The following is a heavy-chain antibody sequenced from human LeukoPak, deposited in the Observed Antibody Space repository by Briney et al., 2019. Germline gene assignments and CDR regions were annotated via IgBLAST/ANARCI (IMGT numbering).Heavy chain of an antibody. Sequence: GESLKISCEASGYRFTNYWIGWVRQMPGKGLEWMGIIYPGDSDTRYSPSLQGQVTISADKSISTAYLQWSSLKASDTAMYYCARLVGKVMVVAATRYFDYWGQGTLVTVSS. J-gene: IGHJ4*02. D-gene: IGHD2-15*01. CDR3: ARLVGKVMVVAATRYFDY. CDR1: GYRFTNYW. V-gene: IGHV5-51*01. CDR2: IYPGDSDT.